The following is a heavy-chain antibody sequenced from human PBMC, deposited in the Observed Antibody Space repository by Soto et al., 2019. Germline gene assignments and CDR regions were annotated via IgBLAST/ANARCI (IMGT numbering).Heavy chain of an antibody. CDR2: INPNSGNT. CDR3: AREDYGGRPGY. J-gene: IGHJ4*02. V-gene: IGHV1-8*01. D-gene: IGHD4-17*01. CDR1: GYTFTSYD. Sequence: QVQMVQSGAEVKKPGASVKVSCKASGYTFTSYDISWVRQATGQGLEWMGWINPNSGNTGYAQKFQGRVTMTRNTARSTAYMELSSLRSEDTDMYYCAREDYGGRPGYWGQGTLGTVSS.